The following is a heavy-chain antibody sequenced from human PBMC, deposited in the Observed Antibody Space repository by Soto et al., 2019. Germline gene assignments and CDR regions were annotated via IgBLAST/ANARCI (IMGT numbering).Heavy chain of an antibody. V-gene: IGHV3-30-3*01. CDR1: GFTFSSYA. CDR3: ARDRGGANVLRFLEWFPAVDY. D-gene: IGHD3-3*01. CDR2: ISYDGSNK. Sequence: GSLRLSCAASGFTFSSYAMHWVRQAPGKGLEWVAVISYDGSNKYYADSVKGRFTISRDNSKNTLYLQMNSLRAEDTAVYYCARDRGGANVLRFLEWFPAVDYWGQGTLVTVSS. J-gene: IGHJ4*02.